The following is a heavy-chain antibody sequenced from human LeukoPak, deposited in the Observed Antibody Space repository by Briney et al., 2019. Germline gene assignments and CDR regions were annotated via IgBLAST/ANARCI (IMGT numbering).Heavy chain of an antibody. J-gene: IGHJ4*02. D-gene: IGHD1-26*01. CDR1: GYTFTDYY. CDR3: ARYKGGSNNLDY. CDR2: INCNNGGT. Sequence: GASVKVSCRASGYTFTDYYMFWVRQAPGQGLEWMGWINCNNGGTQYAEKFQGRVTMIRDTSITTAYMELSSLRSDDTAIYYCARYKGGSNNLDYWGQGTLVTVSS. V-gene: IGHV1-2*02.